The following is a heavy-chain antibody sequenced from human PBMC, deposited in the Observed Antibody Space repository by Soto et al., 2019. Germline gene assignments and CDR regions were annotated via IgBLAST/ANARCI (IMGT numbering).Heavy chain of an antibody. J-gene: IGHJ6*02. D-gene: IGHD2-2*02. Sequence: QVQLVESGGGVVQPGRSLRLSCAASGFTFSSYAMHWVRQAPGKGLEWVAVISYDGSNKYYADSVKGRFTISRDSSKNTLYLQMNSLRAEDTAVYYCARDRHCSSTSCYSRDYYYSGMDVWGQGTTVTVSS. CDR3: ARDRHCSSTSCYSRDYYYSGMDV. CDR2: ISYDGSNK. CDR1: GFTFSSYA. V-gene: IGHV3-30-3*01.